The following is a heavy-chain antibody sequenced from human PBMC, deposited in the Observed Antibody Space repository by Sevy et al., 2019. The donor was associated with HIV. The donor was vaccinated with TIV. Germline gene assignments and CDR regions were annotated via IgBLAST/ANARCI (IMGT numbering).Heavy chain of an antibody. Sequence: SETLSLTCTVSGGSISSSSQFWAWIRQSPGKGLEWIGNVYNSGTTEYNPSLKSRITISLDTSKNKFSRKLTSVTAADPAMYYCARQLSYYDSLTGSQRGYWLDTWGHGNLVTVSS. CDR3: ARQLSYYDSLTGSQRGYWLDT. CDR1: GGSISSSSQF. V-gene: IGHV4-39*01. D-gene: IGHD3-9*01. CDR2: VYNSGTT. J-gene: IGHJ5*01.